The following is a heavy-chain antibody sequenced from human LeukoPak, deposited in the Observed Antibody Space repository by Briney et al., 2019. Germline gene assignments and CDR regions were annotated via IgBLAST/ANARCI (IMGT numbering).Heavy chain of an antibody. D-gene: IGHD2-2*01. CDR1: GFTFSSYA. CDR3: ARGMRQIVVVPAAIDL. CDR2: ISGNGGST. Sequence: GGSLRLSCAASGFTFSSYAMSWVRQAPGKGLEWVSAISGNGGSTLYTDAVKGRFTISRDNSKNTLYLQMNSLRAEDTAVYYCARGMRQIVVVPAAIDLWGQGTLVTVSS. V-gene: IGHV3-23*01. J-gene: IGHJ4*02.